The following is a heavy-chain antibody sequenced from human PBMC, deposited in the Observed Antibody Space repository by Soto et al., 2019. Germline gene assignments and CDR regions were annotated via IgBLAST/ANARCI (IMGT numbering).Heavy chain of an antibody. D-gene: IGHD3-16*01. V-gene: IGHV1-46*01. CDR2: INPSDGGT. J-gene: IGHJ4*02. CDR3: ARVAYQSLDY. Sequence: QVQLVQSGAEVKKPGASVKVSCKASGYTLTGYHMHWVRQAPGQGLEWMGIINPSDGGTGYAEKFQGRVTMTRATSTSTVYMELRGLRSEDTAGYYGARVAYQSLDYWGRGPLVTVSS. CDR1: GYTLTGYH.